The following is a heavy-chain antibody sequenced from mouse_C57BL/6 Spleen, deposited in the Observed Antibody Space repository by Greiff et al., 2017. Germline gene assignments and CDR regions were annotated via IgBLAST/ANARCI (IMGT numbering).Heavy chain of an antibody. CDR2: INPNNGGT. J-gene: IGHJ2*01. CDR1: GYTFTDYY. V-gene: IGHV1-26*01. Sequence: EVQLQQSGPELVKPGASVKISCKASGYTFTDYYMNWVKQSHGKSLEWIGDINPNNGGTSYNQKFKGKATLTVDKSSSTAYMELRSLTSEDSAVYYCASLTGNPLFDYWGQGTTLTVSS. D-gene: IGHD4-1*01. CDR3: ASLTGNPLFDY.